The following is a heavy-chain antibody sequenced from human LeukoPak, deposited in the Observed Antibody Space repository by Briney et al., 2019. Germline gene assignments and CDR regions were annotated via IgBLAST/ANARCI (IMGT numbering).Heavy chain of an antibody. CDR2: IIPIFGTA. V-gene: IGHV1-69*13. J-gene: IGHJ6*02. CDR3: AREGGDFWSGDPPPYYYGMDV. CDR1: GGTFSSYA. D-gene: IGHD3-3*01. Sequence: ASVKISCKASGGTFSSYAISWVRQAPGQGLEWMGGIIPIFGTANYAQKFQGRVTITADESTSTAYMELSSLRSEDTAVYYCAREGGDFWSGDPPPYYYGMDVWGQGTTVTVSS.